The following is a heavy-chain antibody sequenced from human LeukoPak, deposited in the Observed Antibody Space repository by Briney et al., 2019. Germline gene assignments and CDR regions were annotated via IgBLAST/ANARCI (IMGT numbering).Heavy chain of an antibody. CDR3: ARELWFGEPLDY. Sequence: ASVKVSCKASGYTFTGYYMHWVRQAPGQGLEWMGWINPNSGGTNYAQKFQGRVTMTTDTSTSTAYMELRSLRSDDTAVYYCARELWFGEPLDYWGQGTLVTVSS. CDR2: INPNSGGT. J-gene: IGHJ4*02. D-gene: IGHD3-10*01. CDR1: GYTFTGYY. V-gene: IGHV1-2*02.